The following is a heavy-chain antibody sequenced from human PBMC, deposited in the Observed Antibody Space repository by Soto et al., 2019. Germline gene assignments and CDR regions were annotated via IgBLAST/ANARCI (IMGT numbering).Heavy chain of an antibody. V-gene: IGHV3-23*01. CDR1: GFTFSIYG. CDR2: ISGSGDTT. Sequence: EVQLLESGGGLVQPGGSLRLSCAASGFTFSIYGRNWVRQTPGKGLEWVSAISGSGDTTYYADSVKGRFTISRDNSKNTLFLQMNSLRAEDSAVYYCAKVDYYGSGNYYRQLDYWGQGTLVTVSS. D-gene: IGHD3-10*01. J-gene: IGHJ4*02. CDR3: AKVDYYGSGNYYRQLDY.